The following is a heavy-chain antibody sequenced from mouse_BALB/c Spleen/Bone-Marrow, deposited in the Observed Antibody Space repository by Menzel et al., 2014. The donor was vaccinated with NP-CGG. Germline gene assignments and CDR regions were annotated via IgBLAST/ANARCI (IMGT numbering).Heavy chain of an antibody. V-gene: IGHV1-7*01. J-gene: IGHJ3*01. Sequence: QVQLQQPGAELAKPGASVKMSCKASGYTFTSYWMHWVRQRPGQGLEWIGYINPSTGYTEYNQKFKDKATLTADKSSSTAYMQLSSLISEDSAVYYCARYDYDDWFAYWGQGTLVTVSA. D-gene: IGHD2-4*01. CDR1: GYTFTSYW. CDR2: INPSTGYT. CDR3: ARYDYDDWFAY.